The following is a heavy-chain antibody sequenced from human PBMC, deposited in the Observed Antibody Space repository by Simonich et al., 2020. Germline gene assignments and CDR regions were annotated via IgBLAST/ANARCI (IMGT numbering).Heavy chain of an antibody. V-gene: IGHV3-7*01. D-gene: IGHD7-27*01. J-gene: IGHJ6*03. CDR2: RKQDGSEK. CDR1: GFTFSSYW. Sequence: EVQLVESGGGLVQPGGSLRLSCAASGFTFSSYWMSWVRQAPGKGLEWVANRKQDGSEKNYVDSVKGRFTFSRDNAKNSLYLQMNSLRAEDTAVYYCSRDGLGTAYYYYMDVWGKGTTVTVSS. CDR3: SRDGLGTAYYYYMDV.